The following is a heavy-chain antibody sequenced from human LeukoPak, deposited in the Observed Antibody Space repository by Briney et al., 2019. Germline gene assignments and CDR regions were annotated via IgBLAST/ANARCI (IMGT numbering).Heavy chain of an antibody. D-gene: IGHD5-18*01. V-gene: IGHV4-4*07. CDR1: GGSISSHY. Sequence: SETLSLTCTVSGGSISSHYWSWVRQPAGKGLEWIGRIYSSGSSNHNPSLKSRVTMSVDTSRKQLSLQVRSVTAADTAVYYCARGGRSYDSHGKFDPWGQGTLVTVSS. J-gene: IGHJ5*02. CDR3: ARGGRSYDSHGKFDP. CDR2: IYSSGSS.